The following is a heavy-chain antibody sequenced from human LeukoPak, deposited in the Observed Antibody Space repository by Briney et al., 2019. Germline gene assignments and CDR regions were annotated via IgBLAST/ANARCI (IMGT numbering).Heavy chain of an antibody. Sequence: GGSLRLSCAASGFTFSSYSMNWVRQAPGKGLEWVSSISSSSSYIYYADSVKGRFTISRDNAKNSLYLQMNSLRAEDTAVYYCARLLSIAAVGFDYWGLGTLVTVSS. D-gene: IGHD6-13*01. J-gene: IGHJ4*02. CDR3: ARLLSIAAVGFDY. CDR2: ISSSSSYI. V-gene: IGHV3-21*01. CDR1: GFTFSSYS.